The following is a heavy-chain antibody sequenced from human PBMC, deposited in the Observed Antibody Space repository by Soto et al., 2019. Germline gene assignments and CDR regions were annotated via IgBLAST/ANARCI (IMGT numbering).Heavy chain of an antibody. V-gene: IGHV1-2*02. CDR2: INPNSGGT. CDR1: GYTFTGYY. CDR3: ARKPHDSSGYYDDY. Sequence: ASVKVSCKASGYTFTGYYMHWVRQAPGQGLEWMGWINPNSGGTNYAQKFQGRVTMTRDTSISTAYMELSRLRSDDTAVYYCARKPHDSSGYYDDYWGQGTLVTVS. D-gene: IGHD3-22*01. J-gene: IGHJ4*02.